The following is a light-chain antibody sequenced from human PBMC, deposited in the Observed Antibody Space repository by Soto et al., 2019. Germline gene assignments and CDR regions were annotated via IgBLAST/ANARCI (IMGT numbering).Light chain of an antibody. CDR3: SSYAGSDTL. Sequence: QSALTQPASVSGSPGQSITISCTGTTNDVGTYSLVSWYQQYSGKAPKLIIYAVTKRPSGVSNRFSGSKSGNTASLTVSGLQAEDEADYYCSSYAGSDTLFGGGTKLTVL. CDR2: AVT. CDR1: TNDVGTYSL. J-gene: IGLJ2*01. V-gene: IGLV2-23*02.